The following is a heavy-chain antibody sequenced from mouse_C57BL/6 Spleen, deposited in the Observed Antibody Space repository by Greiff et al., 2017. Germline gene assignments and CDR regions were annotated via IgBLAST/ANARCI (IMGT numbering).Heavy chain of an antibody. CDR2: INPGSGGT. CDR3: ARTTVVAHFDY. Sequence: VQLQQSGAELVRPGTSVKVSCKASGYAFTNYLIEWVKQRPGQGLEWIGVINPGSGGTNYTEKFKGKATLTADKSSSTAYMQLSSLTSEDSAVYFCARTTVVAHFDYWGQGTTLTVSS. D-gene: IGHD1-1*01. J-gene: IGHJ2*01. CDR1: GYAFTNYL. V-gene: IGHV1-54*01.